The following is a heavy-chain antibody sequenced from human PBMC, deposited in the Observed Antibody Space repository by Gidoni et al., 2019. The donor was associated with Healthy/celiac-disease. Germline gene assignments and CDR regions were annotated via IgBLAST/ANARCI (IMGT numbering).Heavy chain of an antibody. Sequence: QVQLQQWGAGLVKPSETLSLTCDVHGGSFMGDYWSWIRRHAGKGLEWIGEITHSGSTTYNPSLKSRVTISVDTSNNQFSLKLSSVTAADTAVYYCARGFLASGSYYGRWFDPWGQGTLVTVSS. CDR2: ITHSGST. CDR3: ARGFLASGSYYGRWFDP. V-gene: IGHV4-34*01. CDR1: GGSFMGDY. J-gene: IGHJ5*02. D-gene: IGHD1-26*01.